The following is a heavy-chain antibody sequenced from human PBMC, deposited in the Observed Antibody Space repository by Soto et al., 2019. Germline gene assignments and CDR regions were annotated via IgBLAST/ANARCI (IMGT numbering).Heavy chain of an antibody. D-gene: IGHD3-3*01. CDR1: GFSLTTSGVG. Sequence: QITLNESGPTQVKPRQTLTLTCTFSGFSLTTSGVGVGWIRQSPGKAPEWLALIYWDDDKRYSPSLKSRLTITKDTSTNQVVLTMADLDPADTATYYCANRVLRTVFGLVTTTAIYFDFWGQGTPVAVSS. J-gene: IGHJ4*02. CDR2: IYWDDDK. V-gene: IGHV2-5*02. CDR3: ANRVLRTVFGLVTTTAIYFDF.